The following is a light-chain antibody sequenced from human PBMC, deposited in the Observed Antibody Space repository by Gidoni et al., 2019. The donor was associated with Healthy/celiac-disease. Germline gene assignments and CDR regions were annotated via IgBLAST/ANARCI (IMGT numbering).Light chain of an antibody. CDR3: QQYDNLPLT. CDR1: QDISNY. CDR2: DAS. J-gene: IGKJ4*01. V-gene: IGKV1-33*01. Sequence: DIQMTQSPSSLSASVGDRVTITCQASQDISNYLNWYQQKPGKAPKLLIYDASNLETGVPSRFSGSGSGTDFTFTISSLQPEDIATYYCQQYDNLPLTFDGXTKVEIK.